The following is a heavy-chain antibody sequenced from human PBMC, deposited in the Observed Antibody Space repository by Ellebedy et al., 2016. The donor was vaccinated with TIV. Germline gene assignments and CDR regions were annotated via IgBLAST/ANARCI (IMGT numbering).Heavy chain of an antibody. CDR3: ARIFLGYYGLDV. CDR1: GGAVSSPSYY. Sequence: ESLKISCTVSGGAVSSPSYYWSWIRQPPGKGLEWLGYVFSSGGSNYNPSLKSRVSISVDTSKNQFSLNLSSVTAADTAVYYCARIFLGYYGLDVWGQGTTVTVSS. J-gene: IGHJ6*02. D-gene: IGHD6-13*01. V-gene: IGHV4-61*01. CDR2: VFSSGGS.